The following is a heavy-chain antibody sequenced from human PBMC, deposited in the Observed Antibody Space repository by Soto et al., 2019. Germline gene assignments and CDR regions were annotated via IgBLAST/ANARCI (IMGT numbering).Heavy chain of an antibody. J-gene: IGHJ5*02. CDR1: GYTFTAYF. Sequence: QVQLVQSGAEVKKPGASVKVSCKASGYTFTAYFMHWVRQAPGQGLEWMGWINPSSGGANNAQKFQGRITLTRDTSISTVYMELSSLRSDDTAMYYCAKVGYSSTSDGWFGPWGQGTLVTVSS. D-gene: IGHD6-13*01. V-gene: IGHV1-2*02. CDR3: AKVGYSSTSDGWFGP. CDR2: INPSSGGA.